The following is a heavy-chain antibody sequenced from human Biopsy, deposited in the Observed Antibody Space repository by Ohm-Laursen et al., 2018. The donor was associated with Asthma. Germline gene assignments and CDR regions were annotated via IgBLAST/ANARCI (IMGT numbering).Heavy chain of an antibody. V-gene: IGHV1-69*13. CDR3: AKGYSGSDRIVYYYSGLEV. D-gene: IGHD5-12*01. CDR1: GDIFSSFP. CDR2: LIPVLGTP. Sequence: ASVKVSCKTSGDIFSSFPFSWVRQAPGQGLEWMGGLIPVLGTPDHAQMFEGRVTITADESTSTAYMELSSLSSEDTAVYYCAKGYSGSDRIVYYYSGLEVWGQGTTVTVSS. J-gene: IGHJ6*02.